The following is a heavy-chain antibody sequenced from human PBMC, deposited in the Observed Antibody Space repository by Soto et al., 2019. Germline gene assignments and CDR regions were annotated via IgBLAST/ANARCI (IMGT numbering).Heavy chain of an antibody. D-gene: IGHD5-18*01. CDR1: GGSTSSGDYY. CDR2: IYYSGST. J-gene: IGHJ6*02. Sequence: SETLSLTCTVSGGSTSSGDYYWSWIRQPPGKGLEWIGYIYYSGSTYYNPSLKSRVTISVDTSKNQFSLKLSSVTAADTAVYYCARGKRGYSYGYIYYGMDVWGQGTTVTVSS. V-gene: IGHV4-30-4*01. CDR3: ARGKRGYSYGYIYYGMDV.